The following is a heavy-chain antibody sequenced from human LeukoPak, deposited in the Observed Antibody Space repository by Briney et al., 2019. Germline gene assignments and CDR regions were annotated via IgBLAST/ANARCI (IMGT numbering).Heavy chain of an antibody. Sequence: SETLSLTCTVSGGSISSYYWSWIRQPPGKGLEWIGYIYYSGSTNYNPSLKSRVTISVDTSKNQFSLNLSSVTAADTAVYYCARVARYSSSWYWFDPWGQGILVTVSS. V-gene: IGHV4-59*12. J-gene: IGHJ5*02. D-gene: IGHD6-13*01. CDR1: GGSISSYY. CDR2: IYYSGST. CDR3: ARVARYSSSWYWFDP.